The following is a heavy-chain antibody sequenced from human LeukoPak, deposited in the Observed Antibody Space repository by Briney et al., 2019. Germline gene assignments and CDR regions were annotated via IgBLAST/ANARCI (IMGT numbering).Heavy chain of an antibody. CDR3: ARGYSGYDEAAFDY. CDR2: IIPIFGTA. D-gene: IGHD5-12*01. J-gene: IGHJ4*02. V-gene: IGHV1-69*13. Sequence: SVKVSCKASGYTFTSYGISWVRQAPGQGLEWMGGIIPIFGTANYAQKFQGRVTITADESTSTAYMELSSLRSEDTAVYYCARGYSGYDEAAFDYWGQGTLVTVSS. CDR1: GYTFTSYG.